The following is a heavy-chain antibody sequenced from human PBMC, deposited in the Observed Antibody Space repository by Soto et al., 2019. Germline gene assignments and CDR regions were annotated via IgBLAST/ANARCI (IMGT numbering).Heavy chain of an antibody. Sequence: DSVKPSCEASGNTFTRYYMHWVRQAPGQGLEWMGIINPSGGSTSYAQKFPGRVAMTTDTSTSTVYMELSSLRSEYTAVYYCERDRDISAFVMGYYYCDMDVWCQGLMVTV. CDR3: ERDRDISAFVMGYYYCDMDV. D-gene: IGHD2-15*01. J-gene: IGHJ6*02. CDR1: GNTFTRYY. V-gene: IGHV1-46*01. CDR2: INPSGGST.